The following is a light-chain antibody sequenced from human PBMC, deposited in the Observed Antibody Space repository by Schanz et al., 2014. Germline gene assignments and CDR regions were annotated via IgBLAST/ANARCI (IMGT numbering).Light chain of an antibody. Sequence: QSALTQPASVSGSPGQSITISCTGTRSDVGGYNYVSWYQQHPGQAPKLVIYEVTKRPSGVPDRFSGSKSGNTASLTVSGLQAEDEADYYCSSYAGSNNLVFGGGTKLTVL. CDR2: EVT. CDR1: RSDVGGYNY. V-gene: IGLV2-8*01. J-gene: IGLJ2*01. CDR3: SSYAGSNNLV.